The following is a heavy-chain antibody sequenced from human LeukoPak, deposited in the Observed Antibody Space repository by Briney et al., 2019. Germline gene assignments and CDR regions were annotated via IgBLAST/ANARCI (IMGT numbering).Heavy chain of an antibody. J-gene: IGHJ4*02. CDR3: AKGDYGDYVGKLDY. CDR1: GFTVSYNY. V-gene: IGHV3-23*01. D-gene: IGHD4-17*01. Sequence: PGGSLRLSCVASGFTVSYNYMSWVRQAPGKGLEWVSAISGSGGSTYYADSVKGRFTISRDNSKNTLYLQMNSLRAEDTAVYYCAKGDYGDYVGKLDYWGQGTLVTVSS. CDR2: ISGSGGST.